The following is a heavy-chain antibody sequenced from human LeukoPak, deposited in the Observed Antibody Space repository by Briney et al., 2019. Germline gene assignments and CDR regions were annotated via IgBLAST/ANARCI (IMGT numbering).Heavy chain of an antibody. CDR3: AREVEYWNYQAYEYYFDY. CDR1: GFTVSSNY. J-gene: IGHJ4*02. D-gene: IGHD1-7*01. CDR2: IYSGGST. Sequence: QPGGSLRLSCAASGFTVSSNYMSWVRQAPGKGLEWVSVIYSGGSTYYADSVKGRFTISRDNSKNTLYLQMNSLRAEDTAVYYCAREVEYWNYQAYEYYFDYWGQGTLVTVSS. V-gene: IGHV3-53*01.